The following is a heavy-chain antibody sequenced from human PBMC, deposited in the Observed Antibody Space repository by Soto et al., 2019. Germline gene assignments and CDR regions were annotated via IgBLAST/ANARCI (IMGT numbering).Heavy chain of an antibody. Sequence: QITLKESGPTLVNPTQTLTLTCTFSGFSLSTSGVGVGWIRQPPGKALEWLALIYWDDDKRYSPSLKSRLTLXKXTXXNQVVLTMTNMDPVDTATYYCAHRHYYDSSVNGVYWGQGTLVTVSS. J-gene: IGHJ4*02. V-gene: IGHV2-5*02. D-gene: IGHD3-22*01. CDR1: GFSLSTSGVG. CDR3: AHRHYYDSSVNGVY. CDR2: IYWDDDK.